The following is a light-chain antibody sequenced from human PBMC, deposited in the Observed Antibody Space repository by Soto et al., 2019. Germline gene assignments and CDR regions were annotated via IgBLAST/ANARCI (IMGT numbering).Light chain of an antibody. Sequence: EIVLTQSPATLSVSPGERVTLSCRAGQSVGSLVAWYQVKPGQPPRLLIYNASNRTTGIPDRFSGSGSGTDFTLTISRLEPEDFAVYYCQQYGSSPATFGGGTKVDIK. CDR2: NAS. V-gene: IGKV3-20*01. CDR3: QQYGSSPAT. CDR1: QSVGSL. J-gene: IGKJ4*01.